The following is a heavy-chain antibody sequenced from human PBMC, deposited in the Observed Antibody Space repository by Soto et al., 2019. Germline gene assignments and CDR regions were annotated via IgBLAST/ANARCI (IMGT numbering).Heavy chain of an antibody. CDR3: ARGPSGDKVDY. Sequence: QVQLQESGPGLVKPSQTLSLTCTVSGASVSSVNYCWSWIRQPPDKRLEWIGHIYDGGSTFINPSLTSRVSRSVDTSKNQFSLQLRSVSAAHTAVYYCARGPSGDKVDYWGQGTLVTVSS. V-gene: IGHV4-30-4*01. D-gene: IGHD7-27*01. CDR2: IYDGGST. CDR1: GASVSSVNYC. J-gene: IGHJ4*02.